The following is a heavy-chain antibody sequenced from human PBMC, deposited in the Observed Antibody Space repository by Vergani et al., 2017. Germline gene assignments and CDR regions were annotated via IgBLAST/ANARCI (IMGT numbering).Heavy chain of an antibody. Sequence: VQLVQSGAEVKKPGESLKISCKGSGYSFTSYWIGWVRQMPGKGLEWMGGIIPIFGTANYAQKFQGRVTITADESTSTAYMELSSLRSEDTAVYYCARGVPAKTNFDYWGQGTLVTVSS. D-gene: IGHD6-25*01. CDR2: IIPIFGTA. V-gene: IGHV1-69*01. CDR1: GYSFTSYW. J-gene: IGHJ4*02. CDR3: ARGVPAKTNFDY.